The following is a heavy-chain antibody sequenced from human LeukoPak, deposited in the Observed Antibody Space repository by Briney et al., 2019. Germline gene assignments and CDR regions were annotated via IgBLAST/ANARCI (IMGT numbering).Heavy chain of an antibody. D-gene: IGHD3-22*01. CDR3: AKMNYYDSSGPTGGWFDP. CDR1: GFTFSSYG. J-gene: IGHJ5*02. V-gene: IGHV3-30*18. Sequence: GGSLRLSCAASGFTFSSYGMHWVRQAPGKGLEWVAVISYDGSNKYYADSVKDRFTISRDNSKNTLYLQMNSLRAEDTAVYYCAKMNYYDSSGPTGGWFDPWGQGTLVTVSS. CDR2: ISYDGSNK.